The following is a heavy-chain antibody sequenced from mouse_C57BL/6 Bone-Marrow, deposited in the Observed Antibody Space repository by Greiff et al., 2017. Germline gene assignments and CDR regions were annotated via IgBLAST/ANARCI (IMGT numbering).Heavy chain of an antibody. V-gene: IGHV14-4*01. CDR1: GFNIKDDY. CDR2: IDPENGDT. CDR3: TVVTTVVEGAWFAY. Sequence: VQLQQSGAELVRPGASVKLSCTASGFNIKDDYMHWVKQRPEQGLEWIGWIDPENGDTEYASKFQGKATITADTSSNTAYLQLSSLTSEDTAVYYCTVVTTVVEGAWFAYWGQGTVVTVSA. J-gene: IGHJ3*01. D-gene: IGHD1-1*01.